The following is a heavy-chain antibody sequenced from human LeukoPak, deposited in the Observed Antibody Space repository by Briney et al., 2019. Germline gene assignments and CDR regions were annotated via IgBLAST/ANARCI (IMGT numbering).Heavy chain of an antibody. CDR1: GGTFSSYA. D-gene: IGHD3-22*01. J-gene: IGHJ4*02. V-gene: IGHV1-69*04. CDR2: IIPILGIA. Sequence: SVKVSCKASGGTFSSYAISWVRQAPGQGLEWMGRIIPILGIANYAQKFQGRVTITADKSTSTAYMKLSSLRSEDTAVYYCARSPHYYDSSGSNPNRFDYWGQGTLVTVSS. CDR3: ARSPHYYDSSGSNPNRFDY.